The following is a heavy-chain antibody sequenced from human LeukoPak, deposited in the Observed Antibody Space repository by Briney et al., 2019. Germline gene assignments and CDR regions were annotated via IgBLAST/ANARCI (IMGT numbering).Heavy chain of an antibody. V-gene: IGHV3-23*01. CDR3: AKGGNYDYVWGSYRRLYYFDY. D-gene: IGHD3-16*02. Sequence: GGSLRLSCAASGFTFSSYSMNWVRQAPGKGLEWVSAISGSGGSTYYADSVKGRFTISRDNSKNTLYLQMNSLRAEDTAVYYCAKGGNYDYVWGSYRRLYYFDYWGQGTLVTVSS. CDR2: ISGSGGST. J-gene: IGHJ4*02. CDR1: GFTFSSYS.